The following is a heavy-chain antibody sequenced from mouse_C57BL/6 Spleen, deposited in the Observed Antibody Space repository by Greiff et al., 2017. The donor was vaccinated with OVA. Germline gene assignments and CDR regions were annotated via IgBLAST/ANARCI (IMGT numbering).Heavy chain of an antibody. D-gene: IGHD2-4*01. CDR3: ARHEEETFYDYDAAAWFAD. J-gene: IGHJ3*01. V-gene: IGHV1-62-2*01. CDR2: FYPGSGSI. CDR1: GYTFTEYT. Sequence: QVQLQQSGAELVKPGASVKLSCKASGYTFTEYTIHWVKQRSGQGLEWIGWFYPGSGSIKYNEKFKDKATLTADKSSSTVYMELSRLTSEDSAVYFCARHEEETFYDYDAAAWFADWGQGTLVTVSA.